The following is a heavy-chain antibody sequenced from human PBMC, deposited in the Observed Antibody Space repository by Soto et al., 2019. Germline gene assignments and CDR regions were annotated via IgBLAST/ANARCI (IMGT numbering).Heavy chain of an antibody. V-gene: IGHV3-30-3*01. CDR1: GFTFSSYI. CDR3: AREGDTGGHPFDY. CDR2: ISSDGSNK. D-gene: IGHD2-8*02. Sequence: QVQLVESGGGVVQPGRSLRLSCAASGFTFSSYIMHWVRQAPGKGLEWVAVISSDGSNKYYADSVKGRFTISRDNSKNTVYTQMNSLRAADTAVYYCAREGDTGGHPFDYWGQGTLVTVSS. J-gene: IGHJ4*02.